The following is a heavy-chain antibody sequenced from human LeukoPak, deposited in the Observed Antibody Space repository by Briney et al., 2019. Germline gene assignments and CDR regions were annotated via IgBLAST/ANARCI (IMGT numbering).Heavy chain of an antibody. V-gene: IGHV3-21*01. Sequence: GGSLRLSCAASGFTFSSYSMNWVRQAPGKGLEWVSSISSSSSYIYYADSVKGRFTISRDNAKNSLYLQMNSLRAEDTAVYYCARDARCYDILTGYYSEVGYFDYWGQGTLVTVSS. CDR3: ARDARCYDILTGYYSEVGYFDY. CDR2: ISSSSSYI. D-gene: IGHD3-9*01. CDR1: GFTFSSYS. J-gene: IGHJ4*02.